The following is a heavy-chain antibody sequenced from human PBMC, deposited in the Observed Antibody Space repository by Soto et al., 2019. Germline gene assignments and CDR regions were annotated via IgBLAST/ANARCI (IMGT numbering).Heavy chain of an antibody. CDR2: MNPNSGNT. CDR3: ARWAGSVVVAANGGVENDAFDI. D-gene: IGHD2-15*01. Sequence: GASVKVSCKASGYTFTSYDINWVRQATGQGLEWMGWMNPNSGNTGYAQKFQGRVTMTRNTSISTAYMELSSLRSEDTAVYYCARWAGSVVVAANGGVENDAFDIWGQGTMVTV. V-gene: IGHV1-8*01. J-gene: IGHJ3*02. CDR1: GYTFTSYD.